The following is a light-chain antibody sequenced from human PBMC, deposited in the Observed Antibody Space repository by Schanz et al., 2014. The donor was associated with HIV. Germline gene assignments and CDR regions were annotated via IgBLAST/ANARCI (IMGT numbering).Light chain of an antibody. Sequence: DIQMTQSPSTLSASVGDRITITCRASQSISGWLAWYQQKPGEAPNLLISEASTLISGVPSRFSGSGSGTDFTLTISRLKPDDFATYYCLQYNDYAYSFGQGTKLEIK. CDR1: QSISGW. CDR3: LQYNDYAYS. CDR2: EAS. J-gene: IGKJ2*03. V-gene: IGKV1-5*03.